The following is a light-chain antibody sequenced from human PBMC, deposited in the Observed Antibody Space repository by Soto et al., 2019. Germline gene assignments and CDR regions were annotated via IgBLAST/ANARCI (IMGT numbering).Light chain of an antibody. CDR1: QSVSSSY. CDR2: GAS. CDR3: QQRTNSPPWT. J-gene: IGKJ1*01. Sequence: EIVLTQSPGTLSLSPGERATLSCRASQSVSSSYLAWYQQKPGQAPRLLIYGASTRATGIPARFSGSGSGTEFTLTISSLQPDDFATYYCQQRTNSPPWTFGQGTKVDIK. V-gene: IGKV3D-20*02.